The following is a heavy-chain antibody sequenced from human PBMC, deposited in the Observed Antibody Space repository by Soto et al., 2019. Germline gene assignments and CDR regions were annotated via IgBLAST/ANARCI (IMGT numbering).Heavy chain of an antibody. J-gene: IGHJ4*02. CDR3: ERGVHYDSSGWYYFY. D-gene: IGHD3-22*01. CDR2: IIPIFGTA. CDR1: GGTFSSYA. Sequence: SVKVSCKASGGTFSSYAIDWVRQAPGQGLEWMGGIIPIFGTANYAQKFQGRITITADESTNKAYMELRSLKSEDAAVYSCERGVHYDSSGWYYFYWGQGTLVTVSS. V-gene: IGHV1-69*13.